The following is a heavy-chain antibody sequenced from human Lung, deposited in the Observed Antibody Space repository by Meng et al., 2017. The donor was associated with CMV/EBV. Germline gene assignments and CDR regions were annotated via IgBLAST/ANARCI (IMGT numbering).Heavy chain of an antibody. V-gene: IGHV5-51*01. J-gene: IGHJ4*02. D-gene: IGHD5-24*01. CDR1: GYRFTSYW. CDR2: IYPGDSDI. Sequence: GEXXKISCEGFGYRFTSYWIGWVRQMPGRGLEWMGIIYPGDSDIRYSASFDGQVIISADKTVSTAYLTWSSLKASDSATYYCARVEMSTSWAFDYWGQGTLVTVSS. CDR3: ARVEMSTSWAFDY.